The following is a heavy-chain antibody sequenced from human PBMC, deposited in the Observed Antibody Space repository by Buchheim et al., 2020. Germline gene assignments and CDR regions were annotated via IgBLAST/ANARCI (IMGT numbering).Heavy chain of an antibody. J-gene: IGHJ4*02. CDR3: ARVGGAEIGHCSNTRCYGVAYHFDY. CDR2: ISSSSSTI. V-gene: IGHV3-48*02. Sequence: EVQVVESGGGLVQPGGSLRLTCAASGFTFSSYSMNWVRQAPGKGLEWVSYISSSSSTIYYADSVKGRFTISRNNDKNSLYLQMDSLRDDDTAVYYCARVGGAEIGHCSNTRCYGVAYHFDYWGQGIL. D-gene: IGHD2-2*01. CDR1: GFTFSSYS.